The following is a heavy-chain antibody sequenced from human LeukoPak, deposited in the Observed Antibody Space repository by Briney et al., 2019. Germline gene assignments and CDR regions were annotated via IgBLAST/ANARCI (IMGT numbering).Heavy chain of an antibody. Sequence: GGSLSLSYAASGFMFSSYIMNWVRQAPGQGLEWVSSISSSSVYVYYAASVKGRFTIYRDNAKNSLYLQLNSLRAEDTAVYYCTRNSRVLPGAFDIWRQGTKVSFSS. CDR3: TRNSRVLPGAFDI. D-gene: IGHD1-1*01. V-gene: IGHV3-21*01. J-gene: IGHJ3*02. CDR1: GFMFSSYI. CDR2: ISSSSVYV.